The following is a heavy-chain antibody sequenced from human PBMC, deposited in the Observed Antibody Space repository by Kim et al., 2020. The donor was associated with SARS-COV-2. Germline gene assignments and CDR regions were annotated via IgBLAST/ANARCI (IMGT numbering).Heavy chain of an antibody. Sequence: GGSLRLSCAASGFTFSDYYMSWIRQAPGKGLEWVSYISSSSSYTNYADSVKGRFTISRDNAKNSLYLQMNSLRAEDTAVYYCARADDVVVVAATPYSAEYFQHWGQGTLVTVSS. CDR2: ISSSSSYT. D-gene: IGHD2-15*01. CDR3: ARADDVVVVAATPYSAEYFQH. CDR1: GFTFSDYY. V-gene: IGHV3-11*05. J-gene: IGHJ1*01.